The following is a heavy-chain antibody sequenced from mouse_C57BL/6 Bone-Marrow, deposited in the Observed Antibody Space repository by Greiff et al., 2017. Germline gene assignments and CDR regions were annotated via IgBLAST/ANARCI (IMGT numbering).Heavy chain of an antibody. CDR3: ARNYVWFAY. J-gene: IGHJ3*01. CDR2: IHPNSGST. D-gene: IGHD1-1*02. V-gene: IGHV1-64*01. CDR1: GYTFTSYW. Sequence: QVQLQQPGAELVKPGASVKLSCKASGYTFTSYWMHWVKQSPGQGLEWIGMIHPNSGSTNYNEKFKSKATLTVDKASSTAYMQLSSLTSEDSAVYYCARNYVWFAYWGQGTLVTVSA.